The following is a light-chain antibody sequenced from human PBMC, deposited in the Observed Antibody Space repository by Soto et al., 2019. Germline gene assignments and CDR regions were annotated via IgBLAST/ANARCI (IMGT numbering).Light chain of an antibody. Sequence: DIQLTQSPSSVSASVGDTVTITCRASQSISSWLAWYQQQPGTAPKLLIYAASTWQSGVPSRFSGSGCGTDFTLTITLLQPEDFATYYCQQANSFPQTFGQGTKVELK. CDR1: QSISSW. J-gene: IGKJ1*01. CDR3: QQANSFPQT. V-gene: IGKV1-12*01. CDR2: AAS.